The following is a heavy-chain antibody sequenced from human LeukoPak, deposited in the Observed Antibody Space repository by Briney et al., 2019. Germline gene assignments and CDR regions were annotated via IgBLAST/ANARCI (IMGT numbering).Heavy chain of an antibody. CDR3: AKRSRSGGSCNFDY. D-gene: IGHD2-15*01. CDR1: GFTFSNYA. CDR2: ISDSGGAT. Sequence: GGSLRLSCAASGFTFSNYAMSWVRQAPGKGLEWVSAISDSGGATNYADSVKGRFTTSRDNSKNTLYLQMNSLRAEDTAVYYCAKRSRSGGSCNFDYWGQGTLVTVSS. J-gene: IGHJ4*02. V-gene: IGHV3-23*01.